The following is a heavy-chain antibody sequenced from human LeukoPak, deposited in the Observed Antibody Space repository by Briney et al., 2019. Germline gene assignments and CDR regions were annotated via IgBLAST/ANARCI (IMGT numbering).Heavy chain of an antibody. D-gene: IGHD3-10*01. CDR1: GYTFSNYD. CDR2: NNPKSGNT. Sequence: ASVKVSCKASGYTFSNYDINWVRQATGQGLEWIGWNNPKSGNTGYAQKFQGRVTMTRVNANNTAYMELTSLTFDDTAVYYCARGRGIAEFSIWGQGTLVAVSS. V-gene: IGHV1-8*02. CDR3: ARGRGIAEFSI. J-gene: IGHJ4*02.